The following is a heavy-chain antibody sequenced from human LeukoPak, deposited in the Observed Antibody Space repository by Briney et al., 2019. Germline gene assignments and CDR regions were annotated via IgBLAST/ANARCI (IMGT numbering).Heavy chain of an antibody. Sequence: GGSLRLSCAASGFTFGSYSMNWVRQAPGKGLEWVSYISSSSSTIYYADSVKGRFTISRDNAKNSLYLQMNSLRDEDAAVYYCARGSSVRGVMDYWGQGTLVTVSS. J-gene: IGHJ4*02. CDR3: ARGSSVRGVMDY. D-gene: IGHD3-10*01. CDR2: ISSSSSTI. CDR1: GFTFGSYS. V-gene: IGHV3-48*02.